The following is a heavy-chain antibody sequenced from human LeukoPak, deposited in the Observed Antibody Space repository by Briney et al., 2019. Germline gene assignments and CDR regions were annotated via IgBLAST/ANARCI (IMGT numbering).Heavy chain of an antibody. Sequence: GGSLRLSCAASGFTFSSDYMSWVRQAPGKGLEWVSVIYSGGSTYYADSVKGRFTISRDNSKNTLYLQMNSLRAEDTAVYYCARGGIAAAGMLDYYYGMDVWGQGTTVTVSS. V-gene: IGHV3-66*01. CDR1: GFTFSSDY. D-gene: IGHD6-13*01. CDR2: IYSGGST. CDR3: ARGGIAAAGMLDYYYGMDV. J-gene: IGHJ6*02.